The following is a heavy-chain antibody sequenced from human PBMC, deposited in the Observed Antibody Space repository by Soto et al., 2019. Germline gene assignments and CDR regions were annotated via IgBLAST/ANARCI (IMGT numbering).Heavy chain of an antibody. V-gene: IGHV1-69*06. D-gene: IGHD6-19*01. CDR2: IIPIFGTA. CDR3: ARASTGGAVAGDWFDP. Sequence: QVQLVQSGAEVKKPGSSVKVSCKASGGTFSSYAISWVRQAPGQGLEWMGGIIPIFGTANYAQKFQGRVKITADKSTSTAYMDLSSLRSEDTAVYYCARASTGGAVAGDWFDPWGQGTLVTVSS. J-gene: IGHJ5*02. CDR1: GGTFSSYA.